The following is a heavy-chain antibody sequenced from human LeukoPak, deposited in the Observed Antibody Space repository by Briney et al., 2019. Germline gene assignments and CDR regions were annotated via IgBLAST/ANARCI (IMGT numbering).Heavy chain of an antibody. CDR1: GYTFTSYY. CDR3: ARGGGGYGDYTP. D-gene: IGHD4-17*01. CDR2: INPSGGST. V-gene: IGHV1-46*01. Sequence: ASVKVSCKASGYTFTSYYMHWVRQAPGQGLEWMGIINPSGGSTSYAQKFQGRVTMTRDTSTCTVYMELSSLRSGDTAVYYCARGGGGYGDYTPWGQGTLVTVSS. J-gene: IGHJ5*02.